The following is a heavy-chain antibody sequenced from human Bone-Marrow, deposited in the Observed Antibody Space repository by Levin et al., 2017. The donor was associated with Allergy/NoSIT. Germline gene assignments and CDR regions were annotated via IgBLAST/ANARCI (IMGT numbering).Heavy chain of an antibody. CDR1: GVTFTNYA. CDR3: ARDGPGGGA. V-gene: IGHV3-23*01. CDR2: ISRSDGSA. Sequence: EASVKVSCAVSGVTFTNYALNWVRQAPGKGLEWVASISRSDGSAYYAESVKGRFTISRDSAENTLYLQMNSLRAEDTAVYYCARDGPGGGAWGPGTLVTVSS. J-gene: IGHJ5*02. D-gene: IGHD2-8*02.